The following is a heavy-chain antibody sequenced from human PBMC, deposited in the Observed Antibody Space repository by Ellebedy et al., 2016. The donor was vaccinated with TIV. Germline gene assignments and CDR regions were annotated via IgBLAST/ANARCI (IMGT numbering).Heavy chain of an antibody. CDR3: ARDTSSSWYLPPNNWFDP. CDR1: GFTFSSYS. V-gene: IGHV3-21*01. CDR2: ISSSSSYI. D-gene: IGHD6-13*01. J-gene: IGHJ5*02. Sequence: GGSLRLSXAASGFTFSSYSMNWVRQAPGKGLEWVSSISSSSSYIYYADSVKGRFTISRDNAKNSLYLQMNSLRAEDTAVYYCARDTSSSWYLPPNNWFDPWGQGTLVTVSS.